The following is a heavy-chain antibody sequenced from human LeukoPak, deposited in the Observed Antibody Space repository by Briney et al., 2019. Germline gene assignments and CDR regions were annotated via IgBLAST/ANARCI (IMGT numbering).Heavy chain of an antibody. CDR1: GVSIGGGGYA. CDR2: IYHDGSS. CDR3: ARVSSSSWHYFDF. V-gene: IGHV4-30-2*01. Sequence: PSETLSLTCAVSGVSIGGGGYAWSWLRQPPGKGLEWIGDIYHDGSSYYTPSTDYNPSFKSRVTFSVDPSKNQFFLTLSSVTAADTAVYYCARVSSSSWHYFDFWGQGTLVTVSS. J-gene: IGHJ4*02. D-gene: IGHD6-13*01.